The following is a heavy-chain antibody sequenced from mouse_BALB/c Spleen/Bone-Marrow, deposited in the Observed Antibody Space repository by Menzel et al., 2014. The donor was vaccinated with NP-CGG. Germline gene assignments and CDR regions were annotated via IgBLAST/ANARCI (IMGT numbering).Heavy chain of an antibody. Sequence: EVKLVESGAELVKPGASVKLSCTASGFNIXDTYIHWVKQRPEQGLEWIGRIDPANGNTKYDPKFQGKATITADTSSNTAYLQLSSLTSEDTAVYYCARRLRSAMDYWGQGTSVTVSS. CDR3: ARRLRSAMDY. J-gene: IGHJ4*01. CDR2: IDPANGNT. CDR1: GFNIXDTY. V-gene: IGHV14-3*02. D-gene: IGHD1-1*01.